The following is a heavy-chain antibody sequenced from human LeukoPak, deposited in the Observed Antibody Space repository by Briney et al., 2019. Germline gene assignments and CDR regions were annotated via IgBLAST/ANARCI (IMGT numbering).Heavy chain of an antibody. V-gene: IGHV3-53*01. J-gene: IGHJ4*02. CDR3: AREVRYSSGWYSPPSQAYFGY. CDR1: GFTVSSNY. Sequence: PGGSLRLSCAASGFTVSSNYMSWVRQAPGKGLEWVSVIYSGGSTYYADSVKGRFTISRDNSKNTLYLQMNSLRAEDTAVYYCAREVRYSSGWYSPPSQAYFGYWGQGTLVTVSS. CDR2: IYSGGST. D-gene: IGHD6-19*01.